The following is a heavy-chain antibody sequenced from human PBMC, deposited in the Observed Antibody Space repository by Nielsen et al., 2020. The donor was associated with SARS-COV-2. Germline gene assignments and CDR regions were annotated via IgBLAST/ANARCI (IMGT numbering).Heavy chain of an antibody. CDR3: ARDQQDFGGVKQRGGVWFDP. V-gene: IGHV3-11*05. Sequence: GESLKISCAASGFTFSDYYMSWIRQAPGKGLEWVSYISSSSSYTNYADSVKGRFTISRDNAKNSLYLQMNSLRAEDTAVYYCARDQQDFGGVKQRGGVWFDPWGQGTLVTVSS. CDR2: ISSSSSYT. CDR1: GFTFSDYY. J-gene: IGHJ5*02. D-gene: IGHD3-3*01.